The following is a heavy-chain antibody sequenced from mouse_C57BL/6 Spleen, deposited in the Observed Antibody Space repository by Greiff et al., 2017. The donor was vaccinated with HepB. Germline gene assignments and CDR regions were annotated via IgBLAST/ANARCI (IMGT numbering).Heavy chain of an antibody. CDR2: ISPNNGGT. V-gene: IGHV1-18*01. CDR1: GYTFTDYN. J-gene: IGHJ1*01. D-gene: IGHD2-4*01. CDR3: ARPYDYDEGYIDG. Sequence: VQLQQSGPELVKPGASVKIPCTASGYTFTDYNMDWVKQSHGKSLEWIGDISPNNGGTIYNQKFKGKATLTVDKSSSTAYMEIRRLISEDTAVYYCARPYDYDEGYIDGWGAGTTVTVSS.